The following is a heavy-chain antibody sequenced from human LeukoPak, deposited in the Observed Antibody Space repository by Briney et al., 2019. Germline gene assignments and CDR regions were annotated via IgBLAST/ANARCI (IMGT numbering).Heavy chain of an antibody. CDR3: ARTGDIVVVPAANDAFDI. Sequence: SETLSLTCTVSGGSISSYYWSWIRQPPGKGLEWIGYIYTSGSTNYNPSLKSRVTISVDTSKNQFSLKLSSVTAADTAVYYCARTGDIVVVPAANDAFDIWGQGTMVTVSS. CDR2: IYTSGST. CDR1: GGSISSYY. D-gene: IGHD2-2*01. J-gene: IGHJ3*02. V-gene: IGHV4-4*09.